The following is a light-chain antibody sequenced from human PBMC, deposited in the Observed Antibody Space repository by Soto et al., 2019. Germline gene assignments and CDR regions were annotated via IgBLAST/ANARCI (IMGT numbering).Light chain of an antibody. CDR3: MQALQTPPT. J-gene: IGKJ1*01. CDR2: LGS. V-gene: IGKV2-28*01. CDR1: QSLLHSNGYNY. Sequence: DIVMTQSPLSLPVTPGEPASISCRSSQSLLHSNGYNYLDWYLQKPGQSPLLLIYLGSNRASGVPDRFSGSGSDTDCTMKISRVEAEDVGVYYCMQALQTPPTFGQGTKVEIK.